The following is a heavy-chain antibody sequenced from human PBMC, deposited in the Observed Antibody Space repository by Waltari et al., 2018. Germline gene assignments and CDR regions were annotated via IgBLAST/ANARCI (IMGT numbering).Heavy chain of an antibody. CDR1: GGSFSGYY. Sequence: QVQLQQWGAGLLKPSETLSLTCAVYGGSFSGYYWSWIRQPPGKGLEWSGEINHSGSTNYNPSLKSRVTRSVDTSKNSYSLKLSSVTAADTAVYYWARAKGYCTNGVCSTRYYYMDVWGKGTTVTVSS. CDR3: ARAKGYCTNGVCSTRYYYMDV. D-gene: IGHD2-8*01. CDR2: INHSGST. J-gene: IGHJ6*03. V-gene: IGHV4-34*01.